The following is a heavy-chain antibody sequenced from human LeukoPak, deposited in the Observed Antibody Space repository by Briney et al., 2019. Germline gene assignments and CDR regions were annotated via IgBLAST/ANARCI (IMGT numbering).Heavy chain of an antibody. CDR1: GFTFSTYA. J-gene: IGHJ4*02. CDR3: AKSTSEEDSSGWDY. D-gene: IGHD3-22*01. CDR2: ISGSGGST. Sequence: GGSLRLSCAASGFTFSTYAMSWVRQAPGKGLEWASGISGSGGSTYYADSVKGRFTISRDNSKNTLYLQMNSLRAEDTAVYYCAKSTSEEDSSGWDYWGQGTLVTASS. V-gene: IGHV3-23*01.